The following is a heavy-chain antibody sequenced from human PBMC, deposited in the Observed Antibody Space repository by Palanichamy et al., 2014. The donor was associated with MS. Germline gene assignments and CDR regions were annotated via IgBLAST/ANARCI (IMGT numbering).Heavy chain of an antibody. CDR1: GGSISNSAYY. CDR2: IYYSGST. CDR3: ARQPRAVWYFDL. J-gene: IGHJ2*01. V-gene: IGHV4-39*01. Sequence: QLQLQESGPGLVKPSETLSLTCTVSGGSISNSAYYWGWIRQPPGKDLEWIGTIYYSGSTYYNPSLKSRVTISVDTSKNQFSLKLRSVTAADTAVYYCARQPRAVWYFDLWGRGTLVTVSS.